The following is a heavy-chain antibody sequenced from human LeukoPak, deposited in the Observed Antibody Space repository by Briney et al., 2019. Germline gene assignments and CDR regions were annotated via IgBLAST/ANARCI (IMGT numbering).Heavy chain of an antibody. CDR1: GFTFNSYA. Sequence: PGGSQRLSCAVSGFTFNSYAMSWVRQAPGKGLEWVSAISGSGDRTFYADSVKGRLTISRDNSKNTLYLQLNTVRAEDTALYYCARGGTNYYYMDVWGNGTTVTVSS. J-gene: IGHJ6*03. D-gene: IGHD3-10*01. V-gene: IGHV3-23*01. CDR3: ARGGTNYYYMDV. CDR2: ISGSGDRT.